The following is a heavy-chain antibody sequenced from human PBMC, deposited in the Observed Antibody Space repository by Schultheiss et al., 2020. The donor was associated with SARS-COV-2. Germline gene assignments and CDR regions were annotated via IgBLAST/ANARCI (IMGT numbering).Heavy chain of an antibody. CDR3: AKEGGQYSSSWSHLDY. D-gene: IGHD6-13*01. V-gene: IGHV3-48*03. J-gene: IGHJ4*02. Sequence: GESLKISCAASGFTFSSYEMNWVRQAPGKGLEWVSYISSSGSTIYYADSVKGRFTISRDNSKNTLYLQMNSLRAEDTAVYYCAKEGGQYSSSWSHLDYWGQGTLVTVSS. CDR2: ISSSGSTI. CDR1: GFTFSSYE.